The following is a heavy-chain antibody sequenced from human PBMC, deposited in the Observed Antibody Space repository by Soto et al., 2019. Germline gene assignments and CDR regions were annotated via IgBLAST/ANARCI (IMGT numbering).Heavy chain of an antibody. V-gene: IGHV4-31*03. CDR3: ARCHRGLRCHLDS. D-gene: IGHD2-8*01. CDR1: GGSINSGGYD. Sequence: SSETLSLTCTVSGGSINSGGYDWNWVRQHPGKGLEXIGYXXXSXNXXXNXXXXSRLSISVDTSKNQFSLRLSSVTAADTAVYFCARCHRGLRCHLDSWGQGTLVTVSS. J-gene: IGHJ4*02. CDR2: XXXSXNX.